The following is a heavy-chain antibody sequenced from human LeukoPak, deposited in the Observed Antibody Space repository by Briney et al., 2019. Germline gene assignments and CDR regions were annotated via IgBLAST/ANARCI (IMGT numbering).Heavy chain of an antibody. V-gene: IGHV7-4-1*02. CDR1: GYTFTSYN. CDR2: INTNTGNP. Sequence: GASVKVSCKASGYTFTSYNMNWVRQAPVQGLEWMGWINTNTGNPTYAQGFAGRFGFSLDTSVSTAYLQISSLKTEDTAIYYCARDSRAFDSSGYYPWGQGTLVTVSS. CDR3: ARDSRAFDSSGYYP. J-gene: IGHJ5*02. D-gene: IGHD3-22*01.